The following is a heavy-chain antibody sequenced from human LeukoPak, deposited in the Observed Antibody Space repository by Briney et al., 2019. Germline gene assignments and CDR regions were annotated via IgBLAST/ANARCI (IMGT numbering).Heavy chain of an antibody. D-gene: IGHD6-19*01. CDR1: GDSVSSNSAA. CDR2: TYYRSKWYN. CDR3: ARAIGWIVD. V-gene: IGHV6-1*01. Sequence: SQTLSLTCAIFGDSVSSNSAAWNWIRQFPSRGLEWLGRTYYRSKWYNGYAVSVKSRITISADTSKNQFSLRLNSVTPEDTAVYYCARAIGWIVDWGQGTLVTV. J-gene: IGHJ1*01.